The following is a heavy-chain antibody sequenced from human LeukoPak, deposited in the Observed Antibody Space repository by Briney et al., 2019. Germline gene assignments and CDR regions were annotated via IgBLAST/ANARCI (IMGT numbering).Heavy chain of an antibody. CDR2: MITYNGNT. V-gene: IGHV1-18*01. J-gene: IGHJ5*02. Sequence: ASVKVSCKASGYTFTSYGISWMRQAPGQGLERMGWMITYNGNTNYAQKLQGRVTMTTDTSTSTAYMELRSLRSDDTAVYYCARNIYCSSPSCMFDPWGQGNLVTVSS. D-gene: IGHD2-2*01. CDR1: GYTFTSYG. CDR3: ARNIYCSSPSCMFDP.